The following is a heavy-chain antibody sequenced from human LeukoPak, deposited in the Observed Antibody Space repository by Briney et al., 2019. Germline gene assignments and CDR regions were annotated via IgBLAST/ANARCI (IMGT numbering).Heavy chain of an antibody. J-gene: IGHJ4*02. D-gene: IGHD6-13*01. CDR1: GFTFSRSW. V-gene: IGHV3-20*04. CDR2: INWNGGST. CDR3: ASHNLGYSSSWLGY. Sequence: GGSLRLSCVVSGFTFSRSWMSWVRQAPGKGLEWVSGINWNGGSTGYADSVKGRFTISRDNAKNSLYLQMNSLRAEDTALYYCASHNLGYSSSWLGYWGQGTLVTVSS.